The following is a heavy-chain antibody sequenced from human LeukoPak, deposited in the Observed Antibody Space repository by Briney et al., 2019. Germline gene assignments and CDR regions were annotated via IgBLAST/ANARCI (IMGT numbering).Heavy chain of an antibody. CDR3: AKDRGRYYDSSGYYWGYYLDS. J-gene: IGHJ4*02. Sequence: GGSLRLSCAASGFTFSNYAVNWVRQAPGKGLEWVSTITGSGGSTFYADSVKGRFTISRDNSMDTLYLQMSSLRAEDTAVYYCAKDRGRYYDSSGYYWGYYLDSWGQGILVTVST. CDR1: GFTFSNYA. D-gene: IGHD3-22*01. CDR2: ITGSGGST. V-gene: IGHV3-23*01.